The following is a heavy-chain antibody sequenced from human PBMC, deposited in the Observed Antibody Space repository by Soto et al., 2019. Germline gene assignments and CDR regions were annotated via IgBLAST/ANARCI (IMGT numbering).Heavy chain of an antibody. V-gene: IGHV4-39*01. Sequence: QLQLQESGPGLVKPSETLSLTCTVSGGSITSSSYYWGWIRQPPGKRLEWIGSIYYSGRTYSNPSLKSRVTISVDTSKNQFSLKLSSVTAADTAVYYCARRGSISWYGYWGQGTLVTVSS. J-gene: IGHJ4*02. CDR2: IYYSGRT. CDR3: ARRGSISWYGY. D-gene: IGHD6-13*01. CDR1: GGSITSSSYY.